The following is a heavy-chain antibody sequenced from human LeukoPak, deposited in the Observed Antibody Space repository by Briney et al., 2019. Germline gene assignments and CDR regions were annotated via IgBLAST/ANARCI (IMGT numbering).Heavy chain of an antibody. V-gene: IGHV4-34*01. CDR1: GGSFSGYY. CDR2: INHSGST. J-gene: IGHJ4*02. Sequence: SETLSLTCTVYGGSFSGYYWSWIRQPPGKGLEWIGEINHSGSTNYNPSPKSRVTISVDTSKNQFSLKLSSVTAADTAVYYCARGYGPGSYYHYWGQGTLVTVSS. CDR3: ARGYGPGSYYHY. D-gene: IGHD3-10*01.